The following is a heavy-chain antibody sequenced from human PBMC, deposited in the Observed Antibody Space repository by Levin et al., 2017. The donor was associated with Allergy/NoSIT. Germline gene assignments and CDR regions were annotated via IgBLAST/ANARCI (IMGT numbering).Heavy chain of an antibody. Sequence: RPSGPTLVKTTQTLTLTCTFSGFSLTPRGMCVSWIRQAPGKAPEWLALVDWDDEKYYRTSLQTRLTISRDTSKNQVVLTMTNMDPVDTATYYCARTSYYDSSGYYSGRGWLDPWGQGTLVTVSS. J-gene: IGHJ5*02. V-gene: IGHV2-70*13. CDR2: VDWDDEK. CDR1: GFSLTPRGMC. D-gene: IGHD3-22*01. CDR3: ARTSYYDSSGYYSGRGWLDP.